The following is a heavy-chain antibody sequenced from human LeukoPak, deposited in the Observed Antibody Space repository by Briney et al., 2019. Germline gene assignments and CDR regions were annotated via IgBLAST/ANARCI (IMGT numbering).Heavy chain of an antibody. V-gene: IGHV1-58*01. CDR1: GFTFTSSA. CDR2: IVVGSGNT. J-gene: IGHJ6*04. Sequence: ASVKVSCKASGFTFTSSAVQWVRQARGQRLEWIGWIVVGSGNTNYAQKFQERVTITRDMSTSTAYMELSSLRSEDTAVYYCAADPRIFGVLDVWGKGSTVTVSS. CDR3: AADPRIFGVLDV. D-gene: IGHD3-3*01.